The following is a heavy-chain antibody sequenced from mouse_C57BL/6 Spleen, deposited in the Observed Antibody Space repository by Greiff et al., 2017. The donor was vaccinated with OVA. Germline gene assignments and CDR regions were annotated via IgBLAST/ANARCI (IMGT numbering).Heavy chain of an antibody. V-gene: IGHV1-26*01. CDR2: INPNNGGT. Sequence: VQLQQSGPELVKPGASVKISCKASGYTFTDYYMNWVKQSHGKSLEWIGDINPNNGGTSYNQKFKGKATLTVEKSSSTAYMELRSLTSEDSAVYYCACLLWFAYWGQGTLVTVSA. D-gene: IGHD6-1*01. J-gene: IGHJ3*01. CDR3: ACLLWFAY. CDR1: GYTFTDYY.